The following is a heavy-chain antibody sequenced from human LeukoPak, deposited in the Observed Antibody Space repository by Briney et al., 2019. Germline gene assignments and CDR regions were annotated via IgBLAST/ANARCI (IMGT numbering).Heavy chain of an antibody. D-gene: IGHD1-26*01. J-gene: IGHJ4*02. V-gene: IGHV1-18*01. CDR3: ARDLGIVGATGIDY. CDR1: GYTFTCYG. CDR2: ISAYNGNT. Sequence: ASVKVSCKASGYTFTCYGISWVRQAPGQGLEWMGWISAYNGNTNYAQKLQGRVTMTTDTSTSTAYMELRSLRSDDTAVYYCARDLGIVGATGIDYWGQGTLVTVSS.